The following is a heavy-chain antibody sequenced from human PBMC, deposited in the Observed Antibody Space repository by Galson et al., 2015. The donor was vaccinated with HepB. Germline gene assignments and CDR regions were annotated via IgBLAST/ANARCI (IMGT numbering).Heavy chain of an antibody. V-gene: IGHV3-23*01. D-gene: IGHD1-26*01. CDR1: GFTFSSYA. J-gene: IGHJ4*02. Sequence: SLRLSCAASGFTFSSYAMSWVRQAPGKGLEWVSAISGSGGGTYYADSVKGRFTISIDNSKNTLYLQMNSLRAEDTAVYYCAKDPYSGRYYPFFDYWGQGTLVTVSS. CDR2: ISGSGGGT. CDR3: AKDPYSGRYYPFFDY.